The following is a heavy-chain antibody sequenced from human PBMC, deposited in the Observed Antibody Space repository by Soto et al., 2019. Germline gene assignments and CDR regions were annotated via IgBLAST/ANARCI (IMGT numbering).Heavy chain of an antibody. Sequence: SETLSLTCTVSGDSINNYYWSWIRQPPGKRLEWIGYIYYTGSTTYNPSLESRITMSVDTSKNQFSLRLSSVNAADTAVYYCAKYRRTEAEGFTLDYWGRGTLVTVSS. D-gene: IGHD6-13*01. J-gene: IGHJ4*02. CDR1: GDSINNYY. CDR3: AKYRRTEAEGFTLDY. V-gene: IGHV4-59*01. CDR2: IYYTGST.